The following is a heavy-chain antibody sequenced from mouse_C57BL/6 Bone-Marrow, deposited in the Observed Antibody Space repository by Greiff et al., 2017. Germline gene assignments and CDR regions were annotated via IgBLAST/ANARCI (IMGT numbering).Heavy chain of an antibody. J-gene: IGHJ2*01. D-gene: IGHD4-1*01. CDR2: IRNKANGYTT. Sequence: EVHLVESGGGLVQPGGSLSLSCAASGFTFTDYYMSWVRQPPGKALEWLGFIRNKANGYTTEYSASVKGRFTISRDNSQSILYLQMNALRAEDSATYYCAISLTVFDYWGQGTTLTVSS. CDR1: GFTFTDYY. CDR3: AISLTVFDY. V-gene: IGHV7-3*01.